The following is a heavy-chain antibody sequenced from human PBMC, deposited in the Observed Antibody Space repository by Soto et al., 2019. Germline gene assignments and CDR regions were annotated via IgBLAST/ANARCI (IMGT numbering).Heavy chain of an antibody. V-gene: IGHV4-30-2*01. CDR2: IYHSGGT. Sequence: SETLSLTCAVSGGPITSGGYSWSWIRQPPGKGLEWIGYIYHSGGTYYNPSLKSRVTLSIDRTKKQFSLKLKSVTAAATAVYFCARTMTTSGWFDPWGQGTLVTVSS. D-gene: IGHD4-17*01. J-gene: IGHJ5*02. CDR3: ARTMTTSGWFDP. CDR1: GGPITSGGYS.